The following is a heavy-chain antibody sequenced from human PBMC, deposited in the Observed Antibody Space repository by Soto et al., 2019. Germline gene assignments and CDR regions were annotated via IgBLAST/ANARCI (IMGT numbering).Heavy chain of an antibody. D-gene: IGHD5-12*01. Sequence: QITLKESGPTLVRPPQTLTLTCTFSGFSLTSGVGVGWIRQPPGKALEWLALIYWDDDKRYSPSLKNRLTITKXTXXXQXXLTMTSVGPVATATYFCAHIDPEIVTVGGHGGFDYWGQGTLVTVSS. CDR2: IYWDDDK. V-gene: IGHV2-5*02. CDR1: GFSLTSGVG. CDR3: AHIDPEIVTVGGHGGFDY. J-gene: IGHJ4*02.